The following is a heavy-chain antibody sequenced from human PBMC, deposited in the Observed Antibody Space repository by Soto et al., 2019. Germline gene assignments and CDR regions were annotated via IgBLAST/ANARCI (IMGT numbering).Heavy chain of an antibody. CDR3: ARGTVVTLDFDY. Sequence: VQLQESGPGLVKPSETLSLTCTVSGGSISSYYWSWIRQPPGQGLEWIGYIYYSGSTNYNPSLKSRVTISGDTSKTQYSLKPSSVTAADAAVYYWARGTVVTLDFDYWGQGTLVTVSS. CDR2: IYYSGST. CDR1: GGSISSYY. V-gene: IGHV4-59*08. D-gene: IGHD2-21*02. J-gene: IGHJ4*02.